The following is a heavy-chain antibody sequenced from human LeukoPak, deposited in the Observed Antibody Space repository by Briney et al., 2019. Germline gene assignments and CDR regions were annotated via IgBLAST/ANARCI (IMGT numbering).Heavy chain of an antibody. J-gene: IGHJ3*01. CDR2: IKQDGSEK. D-gene: IGHD2-2*01. CDR3: ARDIPGAASAFDV. CDR1: GFTFSSYW. V-gene: IGHV3-7*01. Sequence: GGSLRLSCAASGFTFSSYWMSWVRQAPGKGLEWVANIKQDGSEKYYVDSVKGRFTISRDNAKNSLSLQVNSLRDDDTAVYYCARDIPGAASAFDVWGQGTMVTVSS.